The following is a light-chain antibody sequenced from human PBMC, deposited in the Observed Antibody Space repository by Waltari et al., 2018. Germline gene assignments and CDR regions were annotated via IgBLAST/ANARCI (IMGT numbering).Light chain of an antibody. CDR3: QQSSNWPPTWT. CDR2: DAH. J-gene: IGKJ1*01. CDR1: QRVSSS. V-gene: IGKV3-11*01. Sequence: EIVLTQSPATLSLSPGERATLSCRASQRVSSSLAWFQQTPGQAPRLLTYDAHNRATGIPARFSGSGSGTEFSLTISSLEPEDFAVYYCQQSSNWPPTWTFGQGTKVEIK.